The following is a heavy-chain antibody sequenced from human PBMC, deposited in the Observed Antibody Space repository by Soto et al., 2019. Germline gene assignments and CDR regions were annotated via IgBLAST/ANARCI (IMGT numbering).Heavy chain of an antibody. Sequence: QVQLVQSGAEVKKPGSSVKVSCKASGGTFSSYAISWVRQAPGQGLEWLGGIIPIFGTANYAQKFQGRVTITADESTSTAYMELSSRRSEDTAVYYCATERVAAAVRLTYWYFDLWGRGTLVTVSS. V-gene: IGHV1-69*01. J-gene: IGHJ2*01. CDR3: ATERVAAAVRLTYWYFDL. D-gene: IGHD6-13*01. CDR1: GGTFSSYA. CDR2: IIPIFGTA.